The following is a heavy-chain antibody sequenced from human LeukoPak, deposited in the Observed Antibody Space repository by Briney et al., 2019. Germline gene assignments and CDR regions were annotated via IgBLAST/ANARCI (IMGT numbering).Heavy chain of an antibody. D-gene: IGHD3-10*01. J-gene: IGHJ4*02. CDR1: GFTVSSNY. V-gene: IGHV3-66*01. CDR2: IYSGGST. CDR3: AHAIVRGVISY. Sequence: GGSLRLSCAASGFTVSSNYMSWVRQAPGKGLEWVSVIYSGGSTYYADSVKGRFTISRDNSKNTLYLQMNSLRAEDTAVYYCAHAIVRGVISYWGQGTLVTVSS.